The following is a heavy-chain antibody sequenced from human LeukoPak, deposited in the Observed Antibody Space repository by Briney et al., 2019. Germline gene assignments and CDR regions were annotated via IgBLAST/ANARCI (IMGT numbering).Heavy chain of an antibody. J-gene: IGHJ3*02. Sequence: ASVKVSCKASGYTFTGYYMHWVRQAPGQGLEWMGWINPNSGGTNYAQKFQGRVTMTRDTSISTAYMELSSLRSEDTAVYYCARGKSHVVDAFDIWGQGTMVTVSS. CDR2: INPNSGGT. D-gene: IGHD2-15*01. CDR3: ARGKSHVVDAFDI. CDR1: GYTFTGYY. V-gene: IGHV1-2*02.